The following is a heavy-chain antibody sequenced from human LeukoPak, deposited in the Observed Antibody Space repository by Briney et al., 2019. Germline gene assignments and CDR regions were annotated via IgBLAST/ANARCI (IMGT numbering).Heavy chain of an antibody. CDR1: GSSISSYY. V-gene: IGHV4-59*08. J-gene: IGHJ4*02. Sequence: SETPSLTCTVSGSSISSYYWTWIRQPPGKGLECIGYFYHVGSANYNPSFKSRVTISVDTSKNQFSLKLTSVTAAGTAVYYCARLGGLGEYDYGDYWGQGALVIVSS. D-gene: IGHD3-16*01. CDR3: ARLGGLGEYDYGDY. CDR2: FYHVGSA.